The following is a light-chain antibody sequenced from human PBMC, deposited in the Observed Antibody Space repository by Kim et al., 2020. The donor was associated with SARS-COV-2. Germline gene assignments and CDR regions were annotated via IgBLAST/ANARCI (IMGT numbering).Light chain of an antibody. CDR3: QQRTTWPLT. J-gene: IGKJ4*01. CDR2: DAS. Sequence: LSPGERATLSCRASQSVSRYLAWYQQKPGQAPSLLIYDASTRVTDIPARFSGSGSGTEFTLTINSLEPEDSAVYYCQQRTTWPLTFGGGTKVDIK. CDR1: QSVSRY. V-gene: IGKV3-11*01.